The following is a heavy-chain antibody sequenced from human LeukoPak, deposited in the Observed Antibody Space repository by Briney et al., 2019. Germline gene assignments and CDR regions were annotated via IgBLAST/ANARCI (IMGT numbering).Heavy chain of an antibody. J-gene: IGHJ4*02. CDR2: TYYRSKWYN. V-gene: IGHV6-1*01. Sequence: SQTLSLTCAISGDSVSSNSAAWNWIRQSPSRGLEWLGRTYYRSKWYNDYAVSVKSRITINPDTSKNQFSLQLNSVTPEDTAVYYCARLRITMVRGVIKRYFDYWGQGTLVTVSS. CDR1: GDSVSSNSAA. D-gene: IGHD3-10*01. CDR3: ARLRITMVRGVIKRYFDY.